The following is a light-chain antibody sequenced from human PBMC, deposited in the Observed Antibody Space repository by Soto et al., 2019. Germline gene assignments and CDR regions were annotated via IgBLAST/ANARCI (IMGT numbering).Light chain of an antibody. CDR1: QSISPW. Sequence: DIQMTQSPSTLSASVGDRVTITCRASQSISPWLAWYQQKPGKAPNVLISKASSLESGDPSRFSGSGSGTDFILTISSLQPDDFATYYCQQYNSFPYTFGQGTKLEI. CDR2: KAS. V-gene: IGKV1-5*03. J-gene: IGKJ2*01. CDR3: QQYNSFPYT.